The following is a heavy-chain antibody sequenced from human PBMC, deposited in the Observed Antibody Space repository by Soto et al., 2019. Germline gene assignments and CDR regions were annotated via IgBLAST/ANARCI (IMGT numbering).Heavy chain of an antibody. V-gene: IGHV1-69*13. CDR2: IIPIFGTA. D-gene: IGHD1-26*01. J-gene: IGHJ6*02. CDR1: GGTFSSYA. CDR3: ARDAGVGELLHYYYYGMDV. Sequence: GASVKGSCKASGGTFSSYAISWVRPAPGQGLEWIGGIIPIFGTANYAQKSQGRVTIPADESTSTAYTELGSLRSEDTAVYYWARDAGVGELLHYYYYGMDVWGQGTRVTVSS.